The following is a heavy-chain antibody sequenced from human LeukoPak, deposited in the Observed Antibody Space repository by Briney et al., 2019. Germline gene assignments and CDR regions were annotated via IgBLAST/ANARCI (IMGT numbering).Heavy chain of an antibody. Sequence: GASVKVSCKASGYTFTSYGISWVRQAPGQGLEWMGWISAYNGNTNYAQKLQGRVTMTTDTSTSTAYMELRSLRSDDPAVYYCARSILNYGGDYFDYWGQGTLVTVSS. V-gene: IGHV1-18*01. J-gene: IGHJ4*02. CDR3: ARSILNYGGDYFDY. D-gene: IGHD3-16*01. CDR1: GYTFTSYG. CDR2: ISAYNGNT.